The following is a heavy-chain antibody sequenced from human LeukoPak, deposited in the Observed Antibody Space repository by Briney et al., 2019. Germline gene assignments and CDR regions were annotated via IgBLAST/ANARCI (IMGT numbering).Heavy chain of an antibody. D-gene: IGHD3-3*01. J-gene: IGHJ5*02. V-gene: IGHV4-59*05. CDR1: GGSISSYY. CDR3: ARSPQWLLSSSNWFDP. CDR2: IYYRGST. Sequence: PSETLSLTCTVSGGSISSYYWSWIRQPPGKGLEWIGSIYYRGSTYYNSSLKSRVTISIDTSKNQFSLKLSSVTAADTAVYYCARSPQWLLSSSNWFDPWGQGTLVTVSS.